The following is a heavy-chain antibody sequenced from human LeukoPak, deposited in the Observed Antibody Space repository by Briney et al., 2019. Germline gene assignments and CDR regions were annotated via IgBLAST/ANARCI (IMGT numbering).Heavy chain of an antibody. D-gene: IGHD5-24*01. V-gene: IGHV3-11*04. Sequence: GGSLRLSCAASGFTFSDYYMRCIRQAPGKGLEGVSYISSSGSTIQYAHSVKGRFTISRDKAKNSLYLQMKSLRVEDTAGYYCARDYKYAFDNWGQGTLVTVSS. CDR3: ARDYKYAFDN. CDR2: ISSSGSTI. CDR1: GFTFSDYY. J-gene: IGHJ4*02.